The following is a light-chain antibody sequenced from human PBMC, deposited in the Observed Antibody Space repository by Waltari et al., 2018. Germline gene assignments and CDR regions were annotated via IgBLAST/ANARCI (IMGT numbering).Light chain of an antibody. V-gene: IGLV3-21*02. CDR2: VDI. CDR1: NIERRS. Sequence: SFVLTQPPSVSVAPGQTARITCGGNNIERRSLNWYQQKPGQAPVLVVYVDIDRPSGIPERLYGSKSGNTATLSITRVEAGDEADYYCQIWDTLSHHFVFGAGTKVTVL. CDR3: QIWDTLSHHFV. J-gene: IGLJ1*01.